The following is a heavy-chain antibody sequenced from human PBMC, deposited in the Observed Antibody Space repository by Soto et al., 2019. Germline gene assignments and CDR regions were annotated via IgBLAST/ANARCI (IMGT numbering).Heavy chain of an antibody. J-gene: IGHJ3*01. D-gene: IGHD2-8*02. V-gene: IGHV1-69*08. CDR2: INPILDTT. Sequence: QLVQSGAEVKKPGSSVKVSCQVSGGTFSTYGITWVRQAPGQGLEWMGRINPILDTTDYLQKFQGRVTITADRSTNTAYMELSSLRSDDTALYYCARGAVGVGSECVFGVWGQGTMVSVSS. CDR3: ARGAVGVGSECVFGV. CDR1: GGTFSTYG.